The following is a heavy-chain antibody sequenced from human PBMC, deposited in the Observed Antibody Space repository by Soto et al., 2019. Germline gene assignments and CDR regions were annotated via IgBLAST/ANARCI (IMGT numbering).Heavy chain of an antibody. CDR2: IYYSGST. D-gene: IGHD3-22*01. CDR3: ARDTHQYDSSGGNWFDP. J-gene: IGHJ5*02. Sequence: SSETLSLTCTVSGGSISSGGYYWSWIRQHPGKGLEWIGYIYYSGSTYYNTSLKSRVTISVDTSKNQFSLKLSSVTAADTAVYYCARDTHQYDSSGGNWFDPWGQGTLVTVSS. V-gene: IGHV4-31*03. CDR1: GGSISSGGYY.